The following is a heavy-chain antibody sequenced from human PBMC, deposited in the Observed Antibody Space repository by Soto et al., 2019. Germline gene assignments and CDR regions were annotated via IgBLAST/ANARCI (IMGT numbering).Heavy chain of an antibody. CDR1: GFTFRSCG. Sequence: RGSLRLSCAASGFTFRSCGMHWVRHAPGKGLEWVAVISYDGSNKYYADSVKGRFTIFRDNSKNTLYLQMNSLRAEDTAVYYCAWCNILNGYYPVDYWAQRTLVT. D-gene: IGHD3-9*01. CDR3: AWCNILNGYYPVDY. V-gene: IGHV3-30*03. CDR2: ISYDGSNK. J-gene: IGHJ4*01.